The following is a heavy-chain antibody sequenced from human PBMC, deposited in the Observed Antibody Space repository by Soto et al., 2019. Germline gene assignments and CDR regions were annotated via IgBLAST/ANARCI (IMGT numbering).Heavy chain of an antibody. D-gene: IGHD6-19*01. CDR1: GYTFTGYY. V-gene: IGHV1-2*04. CDR2: INPNSGGT. Sequence: ASVKVSCKASGYTFTGYYMHWVRQAPGQGLEWMGWINPNSGGTNYAQKFQGWVTMTRDTSISTAYMELSRLRSDDTAVYYCARGEYSKQWLVRGLLDSWGQGTLVT. CDR3: ARGEYSKQWLVRGLLDS. J-gene: IGHJ4*02.